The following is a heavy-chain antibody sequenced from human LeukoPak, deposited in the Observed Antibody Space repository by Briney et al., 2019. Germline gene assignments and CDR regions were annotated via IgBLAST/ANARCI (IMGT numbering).Heavy chain of an antibody. D-gene: IGHD6-19*01. Sequence: SETLSLTCTVSGSSVSSGSYYWSWIRQPPGKELEWIGYIYYSGSTNYNPSLKSRVTISVDTSKNQFSLKLSSVTAADTAVYYCARFLWGWYYFDYWGQGTLVTVSS. CDR1: GSSVSSGSYY. J-gene: IGHJ4*02. V-gene: IGHV4-61*01. CDR3: ARFLWGWYYFDY. CDR2: IYYSGST.